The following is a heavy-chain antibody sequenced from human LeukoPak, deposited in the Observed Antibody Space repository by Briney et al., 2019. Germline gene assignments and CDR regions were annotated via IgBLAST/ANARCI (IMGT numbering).Heavy chain of an antibody. Sequence: ASVKVSCKASGYTFTGYYMHWVRQAPGQGLEWMGRINPNSGGTNYAQKLQGRVTMTTDTSTSTAYMELRSLRSDDTAAYYCARQTYYYDSSGQGLVSSQIDYGGQGTPVTVSS. CDR1: GYTFTGYY. CDR2: INPNSGGT. V-gene: IGHV1-2*06. D-gene: IGHD3-22*01. J-gene: IGHJ4*02. CDR3: ARQTYYYDSSGQGLVSSQIDY.